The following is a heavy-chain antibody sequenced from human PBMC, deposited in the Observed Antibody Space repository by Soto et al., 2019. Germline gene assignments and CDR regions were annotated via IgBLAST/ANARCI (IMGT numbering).Heavy chain of an antibody. CDR2: ISYDGSNK. V-gene: IGHV3-30*18. CDR3: AKDEYSGSYLDAFDI. D-gene: IGHD1-26*01. CDR1: GFTFSSYG. J-gene: IGHJ3*02. Sequence: SGGSLRLSCAASGFTFSSYGMHWVRQAPGKGLEWVAVISYDGSNKYYADSVKGRFTISRDNSKNTLYLQMNSLRAEDTAVYYCAKDEYSGSYLDAFDIWGQGTMVTVSS.